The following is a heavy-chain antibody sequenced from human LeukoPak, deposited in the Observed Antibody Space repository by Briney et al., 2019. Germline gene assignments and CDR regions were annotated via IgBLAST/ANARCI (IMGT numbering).Heavy chain of an antibody. V-gene: IGHV3-11*04. Sequence: GGSLRLSCAASGFTFSDYYMSWIRQAPGKGLEWVSYISSSGSTIYYADSVKGRSTISRDNAKNSLYLQMNSLRAEDTAVYYCASGYSYGNLIDYWGQGTLVTVSS. J-gene: IGHJ4*02. CDR2: ISSSGSTI. D-gene: IGHD5-18*01. CDR3: ASGYSYGNLIDY. CDR1: GFTFSDYY.